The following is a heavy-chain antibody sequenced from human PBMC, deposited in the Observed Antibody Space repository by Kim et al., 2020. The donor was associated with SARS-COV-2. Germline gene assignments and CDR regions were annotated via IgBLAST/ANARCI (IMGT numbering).Heavy chain of an antibody. CDR2: ISYDGSNK. V-gene: IGHV3-30*18. CDR3: AKHGAAPDYGMDV. J-gene: IGHJ6*02. D-gene: IGHD3-10*01. CDR1: GFTFSSYG. Sequence: GGSLRLSCAASGFTFSSYGMHWVRQAPGKGLEWVAVISYDGSNKYYADSVKGRFTISRDNSKNTLYLQMNSLRAEDTAVYYCAKHGAAPDYGMDVWGQGTTVTVSS.